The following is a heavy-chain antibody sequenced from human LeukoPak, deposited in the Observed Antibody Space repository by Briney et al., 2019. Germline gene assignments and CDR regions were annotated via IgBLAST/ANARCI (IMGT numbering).Heavy chain of an antibody. J-gene: IGHJ5*02. D-gene: IGHD3-3*01. CDR3: AKETPWGIFGVVTKGFDP. V-gene: IGHV4-4*07. CDR2: IYTSGST. Sequence: SETLSLTCTVSGGSISSYYWSWIRQPAGKGLEWIGRIYTSGSTNYNPSLKSRVTMSVDTSKNQFSLKLSSVTAADTAVYYCAKETPWGIFGVVTKGFDPWGQGTLVTVSS. CDR1: GGSISSYY.